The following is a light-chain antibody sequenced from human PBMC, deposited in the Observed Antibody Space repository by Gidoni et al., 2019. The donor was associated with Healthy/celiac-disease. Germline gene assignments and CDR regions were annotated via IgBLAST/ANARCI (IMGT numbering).Light chain of an antibody. V-gene: IGKV3-15*01. Sequence: ERVMTQSPATLSVSPGERDTLSCRARQSVSSNLAWYQQKPGQAPRLLIYGASTRATGIPDRFSGSGSVTEFTLTISSLQSEDFAVYYCQQYNNWPYTFGQGTKLEIK. CDR2: GAS. CDR1: QSVSSN. CDR3: QQYNNWPYT. J-gene: IGKJ2*01.